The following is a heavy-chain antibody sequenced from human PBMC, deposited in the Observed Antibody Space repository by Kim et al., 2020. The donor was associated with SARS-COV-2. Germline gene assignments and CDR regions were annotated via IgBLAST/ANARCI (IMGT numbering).Heavy chain of an antibody. CDR1: GFTFSSYG. Sequence: GGSLRLSCAASGFTFSSYGMHWVRQAPGKGLEWVAVISYDGSNKYYADSVKGRFTISRDNSKNTLYLQMNSLRAEDTAVYYCAKEGVVVPAAMGGYYYYG. V-gene: IGHV3-30*18. D-gene: IGHD2-2*01. CDR2: ISYDGSNK. CDR3: AKEGVVVPAAMGGYYYYG. J-gene: IGHJ6*01.